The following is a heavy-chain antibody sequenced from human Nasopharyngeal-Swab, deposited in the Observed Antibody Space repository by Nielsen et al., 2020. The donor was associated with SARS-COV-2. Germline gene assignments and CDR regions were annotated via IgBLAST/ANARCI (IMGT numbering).Heavy chain of an antibody. D-gene: IGHD6-13*01. V-gene: IGHV5-10-1*01. J-gene: IGHJ4*02. CDR3: ARRYSSSWRY. Sequence: GQSLKISCQGSGSSFTSYWISWVRQMPGKGLEWMGRIDPSDSYTNYSPSFQGHVTISADKSISTAYLQWSSLKASDTAMYYCARRYSSSWRYWGQGTLVTVSS. CDR1: GSSFTSYW. CDR2: IDPSDSYT.